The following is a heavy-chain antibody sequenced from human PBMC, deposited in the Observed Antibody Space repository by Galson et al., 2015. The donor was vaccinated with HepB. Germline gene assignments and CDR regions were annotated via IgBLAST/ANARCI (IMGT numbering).Heavy chain of an antibody. J-gene: IGHJ5*02. CDR2: IRSKAYGGTT. CDR3: TRVHDPLPAAMDWFDP. CDR1: GFTFGDYA. V-gene: IGHV3-49*03. D-gene: IGHD2-2*01. Sequence: SLRLSCAASGFTFGDYAMSWFRQAPGKGLEWVGFIRSKAYGGTTEYAASVKGRFTISRDDSKSIAYLQMNSLKTEDTAVYYCTRVHDPLPAAMDWFDPWGQGTLVTVSS.